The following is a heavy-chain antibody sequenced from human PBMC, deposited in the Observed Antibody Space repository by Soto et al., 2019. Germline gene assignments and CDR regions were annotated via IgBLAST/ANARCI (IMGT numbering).Heavy chain of an antibody. CDR2: INHSGST. Sequence: SETLSLTCAVYGGSFSGYYWSWIRQPPGKGLEWIGEINHSGSTNYNPSLKSRVTISVDTSKNQFSLKLSSVTAADTAVYYCAREPDTAMVWYFDYWGQGTLVTVSS. J-gene: IGHJ4*02. V-gene: IGHV4-34*01. CDR1: GGSFSGYY. CDR3: AREPDTAMVWYFDY. D-gene: IGHD5-18*01.